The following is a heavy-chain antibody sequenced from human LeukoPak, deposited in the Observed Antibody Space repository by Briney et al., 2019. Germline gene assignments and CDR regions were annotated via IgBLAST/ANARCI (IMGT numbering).Heavy chain of an antibody. CDR2: IKSKTDGGTT. D-gene: IGHD6-6*01. V-gene: IGHV3-15*01. J-gene: IGHJ4*02. CDR3: TTQVGYSSSPFDY. Sequence: PGGSLRLSCAASGFTFSSYEMNWVRQSPGKGLEWVGRIKSKTDGGTTDYAAPVKVRFTISRDDSKNTLYLQMNSLKTEDTAVYYCTTQVGYSSSPFDYWGQGTLVTVSS. CDR1: GFTFSSYE.